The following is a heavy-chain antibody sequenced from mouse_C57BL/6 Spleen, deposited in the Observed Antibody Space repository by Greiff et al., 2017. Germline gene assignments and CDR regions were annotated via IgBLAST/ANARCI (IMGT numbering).Heavy chain of an antibody. D-gene: IGHD1-1*01. Sequence: EVQLKESGPGLVKPSQSLSLTCSVTGYSITSGYYWNWIRQFPGNKLEWMGYISYDGSNNYNPSLKNRISITRDTSKNQFFLKLNSVTTEDTATYYCARVTLRGYFDVWGTGTTVTVSS. CDR1: GYSITSGYY. CDR2: ISYDGSN. V-gene: IGHV3-6*01. J-gene: IGHJ1*03. CDR3: ARVTLRGYFDV.